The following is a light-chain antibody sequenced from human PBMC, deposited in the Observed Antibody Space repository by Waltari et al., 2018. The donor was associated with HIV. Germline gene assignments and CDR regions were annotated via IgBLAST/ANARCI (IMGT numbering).Light chain of an antibody. CDR2: EVS. J-gene: IGLJ1*01. CDR1: SSDVGSHNF. Sequence: QSALTQPASVFGSPGQSITISCTGSSSDVGSHNFVSWYQHHPGKAPKLMIYEVSNRPSGVSHRFSGSKSGNTASLTISGLQPEDEADYYCTSYTTTSCYVFGTGTKVTVL. CDR3: TSYTTTSCYV. V-gene: IGLV2-14*02.